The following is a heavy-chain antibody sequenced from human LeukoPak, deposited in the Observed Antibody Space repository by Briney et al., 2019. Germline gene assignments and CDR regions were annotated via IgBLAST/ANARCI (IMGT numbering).Heavy chain of an antibody. J-gene: IGHJ4*02. CDR2: IRYDGSNK. V-gene: IGHV3-30*02. Sequence: PGGCLRLSCAASGFTFSSYGMHWVRQAPGKGLEWVAFIRYDGSNKYYADSVKGRFTISRDNSKNTLYLQMNSLRAEDTAVYYCAKVRGYGSSKTPYYFDYWGQGTLVTVSS. CDR1: GFTFSSYG. CDR3: AKVRGYGSSKTPYYFDY. D-gene: IGHD6-6*01.